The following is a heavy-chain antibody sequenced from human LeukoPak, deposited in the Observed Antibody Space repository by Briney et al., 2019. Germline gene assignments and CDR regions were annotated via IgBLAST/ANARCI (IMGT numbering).Heavy chain of an antibody. CDR3: ARESSIIPFDY. V-gene: IGHV4-59*01. CDR2: IYYSGST. J-gene: IGHJ4*02. D-gene: IGHD3-3*02. CDR1: GGSISSYY. Sequence: KPSETLSLTCTVSGGSISSYYWSWIRQPPGKGLEWIGYIYYSGSTNYNPSLKSRVTISVDTSKNQFSLKLSSVTAADTAVYYCARESSIIPFDYWGQGTLVTVSS.